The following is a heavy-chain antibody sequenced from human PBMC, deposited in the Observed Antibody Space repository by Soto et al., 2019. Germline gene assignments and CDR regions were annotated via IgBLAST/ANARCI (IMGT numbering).Heavy chain of an antibody. Sequence: SETLSLTCTVSGGSISSYYWSWIRQPPGKGLEWIGYIYYSGSTNYNPSLKSRVTISVDTSKNQFSLKLSSVTAADTAVYYCARHGSWDSSSSTSVEYWGQGTLVTVSS. J-gene: IGHJ4*02. D-gene: IGHD6-13*01. CDR1: GGSISSYY. CDR2: IYYSGST. CDR3: ARHGSWDSSSSTSVEY. V-gene: IGHV4-59*08.